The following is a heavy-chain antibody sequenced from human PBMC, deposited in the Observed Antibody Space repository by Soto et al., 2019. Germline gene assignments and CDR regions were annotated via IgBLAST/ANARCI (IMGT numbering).Heavy chain of an antibody. Sequence: PVKVSFKASGDTFTFYSINWVRQAPGLGLEWMGRINPILSMSNYAQRFQGRVTMTADKSTSTAYMELSSLRSEDTAIYYCASSYGSGYRAFDYWGQGALVTVSS. CDR2: INPILSMS. V-gene: IGHV1-69*02. CDR3: ASSYGSGYRAFDY. D-gene: IGHD3-10*01. CDR1: GDTFTFYS. J-gene: IGHJ4*02.